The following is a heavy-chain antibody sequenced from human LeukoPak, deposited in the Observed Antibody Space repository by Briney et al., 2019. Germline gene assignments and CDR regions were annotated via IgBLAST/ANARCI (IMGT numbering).Heavy chain of an antibody. J-gene: IGHJ6*02. V-gene: IGHV1-69*04. CDR3: AREDRSGGYYYYYGMDV. Sequence: GSSVKVSCKASGGTFSSYAISWARQAPGQGLEWMGRIIPILGIANYAQKFQGRVTITADKSTSTAYMELSSLRSEDTAVYYCAREDRSGGYYYYYGMDVWGQGTTVTVSS. CDR2: IIPILGIA. D-gene: IGHD3-10*01. CDR1: GGTFSSYA.